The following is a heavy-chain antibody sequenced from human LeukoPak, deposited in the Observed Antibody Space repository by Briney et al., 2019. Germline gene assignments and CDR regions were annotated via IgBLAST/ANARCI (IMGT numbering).Heavy chain of an antibody. D-gene: IGHD6-13*01. V-gene: IGHV1-24*01. CDR2: FDPEDGET. CDR3: ATLSQQLVPNSD. J-gene: IGHJ4*02. Sequence: GASVKVSCKVSGYTLTELSMHWVRQAPGKGLEWMGGFDPEDGETIYAQKFQGRVTMTEDTSTDTAYMELSSLRSEVTAVYYCATLSQQLVPNSDWGQGTLVTVSS. CDR1: GYTLTELS.